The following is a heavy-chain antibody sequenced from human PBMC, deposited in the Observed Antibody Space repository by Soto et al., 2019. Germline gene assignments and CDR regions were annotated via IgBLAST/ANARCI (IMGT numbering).Heavy chain of an antibody. CDR1: GFTFDDYA. CDR3: AKDMRFRTKYGYDAFDI. V-gene: IGHV3-9*01. CDR2: ISWNSGSI. J-gene: IGHJ3*02. Sequence: GGSLRLSCAASGFTFDDYAMHWVRQAPGKGLEWVSGISWNSGSIGYADSVKGRFTISRDNAKNSLYLQMNSLRAEDTALYYCAKDMRFRTKYGYDAFDIWGQGTMVTVS. D-gene: IGHD5-18*01.